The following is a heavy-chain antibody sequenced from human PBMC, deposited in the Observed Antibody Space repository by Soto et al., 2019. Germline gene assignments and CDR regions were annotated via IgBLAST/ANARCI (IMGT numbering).Heavy chain of an antibody. D-gene: IGHD2-2*01. V-gene: IGHV4-31*02. Sequence: SETLSLTCTVSGGSILNGGHYWTWIRQHPGKGLEWIGRIFFSGKTHYNPALKSRLTFSLDTSKNQFSLKLTSVTAADTAIYLCARDNYCAMLDFWGPGTLFTVSS. CDR3: ARDNYCAMLDF. CDR2: IFFSGKT. J-gene: IGHJ4*02. CDR1: GGSILNGGHY.